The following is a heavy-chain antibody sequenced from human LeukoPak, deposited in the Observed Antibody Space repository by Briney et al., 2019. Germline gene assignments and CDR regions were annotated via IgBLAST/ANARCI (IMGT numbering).Heavy chain of an antibody. Sequence: GGSLRLSCAASGFTVSSYSMNWVRQAPGKGLEWVSVIYSGDSTYYADSVKGRFTISRDNSKNTLYLQMNSLRAEDTAVYFCANPPLPAVIGYYYYNVDVWGQGTTVTVSS. CDR3: ANPPLPAVIGYYYYNVDV. CDR2: IYSGDST. D-gene: IGHD2-2*01. J-gene: IGHJ6*02. CDR1: GFTVSSYS. V-gene: IGHV3-53*01.